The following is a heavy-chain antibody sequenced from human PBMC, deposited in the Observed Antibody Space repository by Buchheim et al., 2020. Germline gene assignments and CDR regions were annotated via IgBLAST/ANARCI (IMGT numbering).Heavy chain of an antibody. D-gene: IGHD1-1*01. Sequence: EVQLVESGGGLVKPGGSLRLSCAASGFTFSSYSMNWVRQAPGKGLEWVSSISSSSRYIYYADSVKGRFTISRDNAKNPLYLQMNSLRAEDTAVYYCARGATEDLQLERLDWFDPWGQGTL. V-gene: IGHV3-21*01. CDR3: ARGATEDLQLERLDWFDP. J-gene: IGHJ5*02. CDR1: GFTFSSYS. CDR2: ISSSSRYI.